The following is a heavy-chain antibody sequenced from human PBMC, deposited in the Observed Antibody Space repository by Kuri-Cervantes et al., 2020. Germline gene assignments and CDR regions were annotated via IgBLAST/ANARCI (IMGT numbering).Heavy chain of an antibody. CDR2: ISSSGSTI. CDR1: GFTFSDYY. D-gene: IGHD3-22*01. CDR3: AKTYYYESSSYSFPDSYYYYMDV. Sequence: GESLKISCAASGFTFSDYYMSWIRQAPGKGLEWVSYISSSGSTIYYADSVKGLFTISRDNAKNSLYLQMNSLRPEDAAVYFCAKTYYYESSSYSFPDSYYYYMDVWGTGTTVTVSS. J-gene: IGHJ6*03. V-gene: IGHV3-11*04.